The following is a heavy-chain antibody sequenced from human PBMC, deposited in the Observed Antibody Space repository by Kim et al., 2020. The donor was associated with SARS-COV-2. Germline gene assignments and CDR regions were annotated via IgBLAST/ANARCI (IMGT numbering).Heavy chain of an antibody. D-gene: IGHD3-16*01. CDR2: DGET. V-gene: IGHV1-24*01. Sequence: DGETIYAQKFQGRVTMTEDTSTDTAHMELSSLRSEDTAVYYCASRGWGVDVWGQGTTVTVSS. CDR3: ASRGWGVDV. J-gene: IGHJ6*02.